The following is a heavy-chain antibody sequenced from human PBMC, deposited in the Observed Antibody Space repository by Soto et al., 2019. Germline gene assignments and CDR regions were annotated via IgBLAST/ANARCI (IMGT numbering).Heavy chain of an antibody. CDR3: ARDRVESGYPEYFQH. CDR1: GFTVSSNY. D-gene: IGHD5-12*01. J-gene: IGHJ1*01. Sequence: EVQLVESGGGLIQPGGSLRLSCAASGFTVSSNYMSWVRQAPGKGLEWVSVIYSGGSTYYADTMKSRCTISRDNSKNTLYLQMNSLRAEDTAVYYCARDRVESGYPEYFQHWGQGTLGTVSS. CDR2: IYSGGST. V-gene: IGHV3-53*01.